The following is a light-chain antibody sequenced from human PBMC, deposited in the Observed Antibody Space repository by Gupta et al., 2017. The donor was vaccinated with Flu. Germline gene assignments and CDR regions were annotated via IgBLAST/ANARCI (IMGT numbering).Light chain of an antibody. CDR1: QSVGSNY. CDR3: QQEDTSPFT. CDR2: GES. Sequence: GTLSLSPGDRATLSCRASQSVGSNYLTWYQQKPGQAPRLLIYGESKRATGIPDRFSDSGSGTDFTLTISRLETEDFAVYYCQQEDTSPFTFGQGTKLEIK. J-gene: IGKJ2*01. V-gene: IGKV3-20*01.